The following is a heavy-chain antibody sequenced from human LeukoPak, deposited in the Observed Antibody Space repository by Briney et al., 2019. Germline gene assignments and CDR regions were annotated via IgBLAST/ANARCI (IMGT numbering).Heavy chain of an antibody. V-gene: IGHV3-21*01. CDR2: ITSSSSYT. J-gene: IGHJ6*03. CDR3: ARDPYNGAYSEGYYYYYMDV. D-gene: IGHD1-1*01. CDR1: GITFSNYN. Sequence: GGSLRLSCAAPGITFSNYNMNWVRQAPGKGLEWISSITSSSSYTFYADSVKGRFTISRDNAKNSLYLQMDSLRVEDTAIYYCARDPYNGAYSEGYYYYYMDVWGKGTTVTVSS.